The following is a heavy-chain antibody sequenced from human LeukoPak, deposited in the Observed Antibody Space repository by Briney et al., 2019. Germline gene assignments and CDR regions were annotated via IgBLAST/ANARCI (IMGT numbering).Heavy chain of an antibody. D-gene: IGHD6-19*01. CDR2: IHYTGNT. Sequence: SETLSLTCTVSGGSINNADFYWDWIRQPPGKDLEWIGNIHYTGNTYYNPSLSCRVTMYLDTSKNHFSLTLTSVNAADTAVYYCARHPVARNWFDPWGQGALVTVSS. J-gene: IGHJ5*02. V-gene: IGHV4-39*01. CDR1: GGSINNADFY. CDR3: ARHPVARNWFDP.